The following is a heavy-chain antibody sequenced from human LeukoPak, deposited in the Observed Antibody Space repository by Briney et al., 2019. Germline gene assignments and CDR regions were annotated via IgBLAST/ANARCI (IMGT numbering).Heavy chain of an antibody. V-gene: IGHV4-59*08. CDR2: IHYSGST. Sequence: SETLSLTCIVFGGXISSYYCSWIRQPPGKGLEWIGYIHYSGSTNYNPSLKSRVTISVDTSKNQFSLKLSSVTAADTAVYYCASQTAVGASPYWGQGILVTVSS. D-gene: IGHD1-26*01. J-gene: IGHJ4*02. CDR1: GGXISSYY. CDR3: ASQTAVGASPY.